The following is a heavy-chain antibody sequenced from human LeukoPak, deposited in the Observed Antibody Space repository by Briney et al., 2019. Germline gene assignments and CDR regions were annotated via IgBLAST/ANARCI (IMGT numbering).Heavy chain of an antibody. J-gene: IGHJ4*02. CDR3: ARRLGSGTYYLDY. D-gene: IGHD3-10*01. CDR2: IYPGDSET. CDR1: GYTFTNYW. Sequence: KPGGSLKISCKGSGYTFTNYWIGWVRQMAGKGLAWMAIIYPGDSETRYSPSFQGQVTISADKSISTAYLQWSSLRASDTAMYYCARRLGSGTYYLDYWGQGTLVTVSS. V-gene: IGHV5-51*01.